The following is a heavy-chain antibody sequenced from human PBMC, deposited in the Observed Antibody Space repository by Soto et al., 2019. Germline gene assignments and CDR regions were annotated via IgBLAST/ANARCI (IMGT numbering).Heavy chain of an antibody. Sequence: EVQLVESGGGLVQPGGALRLSCAASGFTVSNNYISWVRQAPGKGLEWVSVIHSGGNTYYADSVKGRFTISRDNSKNTLYLQMNSLRVEDRAVYYCARGGGGAPVDHWGQGTLVTVSS. CDR2: IHSGGNT. J-gene: IGHJ4*02. D-gene: IGHD3-10*01. CDR1: GFTVSNNY. V-gene: IGHV3-66*01. CDR3: ARGGGGAPVDH.